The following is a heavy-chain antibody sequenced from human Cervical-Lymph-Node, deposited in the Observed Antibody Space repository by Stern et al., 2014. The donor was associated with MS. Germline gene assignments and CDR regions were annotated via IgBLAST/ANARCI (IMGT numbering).Heavy chain of an antibody. CDR3: ARSSSPSPYYYYGMDV. V-gene: IGHV3-33*01. D-gene: IGHD6-13*01. Sequence: VQLVESGGGVVQPGRSLRLSCAASGFTFSSYGMHWVRQAPGTGLEWVAVIWYDGINKYYADSVKGRFTISRDNSKNTLYLQMNSLRAEDTAVYYCARSSSPSPYYYYGMDVWGQGTTVTVSS. CDR1: GFTFSSYG. CDR2: IWYDGINK. J-gene: IGHJ6*02.